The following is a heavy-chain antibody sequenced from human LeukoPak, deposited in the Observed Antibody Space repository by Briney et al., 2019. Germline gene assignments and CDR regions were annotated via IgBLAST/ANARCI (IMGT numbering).Heavy chain of an antibody. CDR3: ATDLSYSSSSYYYYYGMDV. CDR1: GFTFSSYW. Sequence: PGGSLRLSCAASGFTFSSYWMSWVRQAPGKGLEWVANIKQDGSEKYYVDSVKGRFTISRDNAKNSLYLQMNSLRAEDTAVYYCATDLSYSSSSYYYYYGMDVWGQGTTVTVSS. D-gene: IGHD6-6*01. CDR2: IKQDGSEK. V-gene: IGHV3-7*01. J-gene: IGHJ6*02.